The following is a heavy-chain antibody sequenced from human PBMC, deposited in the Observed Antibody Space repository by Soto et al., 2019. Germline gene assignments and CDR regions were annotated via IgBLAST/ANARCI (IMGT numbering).Heavy chain of an antibody. D-gene: IGHD6-19*01. CDR1: GFTFSNYA. Sequence: EVQLLESGGGLVQPGGSLRLSCAASGFTFSNYAMSWVRQAPGKGLEWLSSISASGGSTYYADSVKGRFTISRDNSKYRLYLQMYSLRAEATAVYYCANRHSSGFDYWGEGALVTVSS. J-gene: IGHJ4*02. CDR2: ISASGGST. V-gene: IGHV3-23*01. CDR3: ANRHSSGFDY.